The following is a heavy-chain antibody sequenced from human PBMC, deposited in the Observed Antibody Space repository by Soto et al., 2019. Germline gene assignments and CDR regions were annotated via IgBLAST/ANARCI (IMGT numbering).Heavy chain of an antibody. V-gene: IGHV3-9*01. Sequence: GGSLRRSCAASGFTFEDYAMHWVRQAPGKGLEWVAGISWNSGNIGFADSVKGRFTISRDNAKNSLYLQMNSLRAEDTAFYYCAKHQDLNCGGHCESGFDYWGQGTLVTVSS. J-gene: IGHJ4*02. CDR1: GFTFEDYA. CDR3: AKHQDLNCGGHCESGFDY. CDR2: ISWNSGNI. D-gene: IGHD2-21*02.